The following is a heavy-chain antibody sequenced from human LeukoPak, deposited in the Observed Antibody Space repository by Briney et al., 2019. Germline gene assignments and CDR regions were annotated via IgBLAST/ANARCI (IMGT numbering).Heavy chain of an antibody. Sequence: ASVKVSCKASGYTFTSYGISWVRQAPGQGLEWMGWISAYNGNTNYAQKLQGRVTMTTDTSTSTAYMELRSPRSDDTAVYYCAREGVGRSGYDFENDYWGQGTLVTVSS. CDR3: AREGVGRSGYDFENDY. CDR1: GYTFTSYG. D-gene: IGHD5-12*01. V-gene: IGHV1-18*01. CDR2: ISAYNGNT. J-gene: IGHJ4*02.